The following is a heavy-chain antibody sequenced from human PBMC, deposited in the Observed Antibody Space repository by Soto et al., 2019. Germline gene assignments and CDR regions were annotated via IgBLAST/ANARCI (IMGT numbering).Heavy chain of an antibody. D-gene: IGHD1-26*01. V-gene: IGHV6-1*01. CDR1: GDSVSSNSAA. CDR3: ARETIDYYGMDV. J-gene: IGHJ6*02. CDR2: TYYRPQWYY. Sequence: SQTLSLTCAISGDSVSSNSAAWNWIRQSPSRGLEWLGRTYYRPQWYYDYAVSVKRRIIVNPDTSKNQFSLQLNSVTPEDTAVYYCARETIDYYGMDVWGQGTTVTVSS.